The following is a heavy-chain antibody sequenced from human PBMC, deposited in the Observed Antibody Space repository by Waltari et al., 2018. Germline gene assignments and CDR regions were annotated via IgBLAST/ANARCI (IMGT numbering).Heavy chain of an antibody. CDR2: ISSSSSYI. J-gene: IGHJ3*02. CDR3: ARDLAYGFNTVPYGGDAFDI. CDR1: GFTFSSYS. D-gene: IGHD3-16*01. Sequence: EVQLVESGGGLVKPGGFLRLSCAASGFTFSSYSMNWVRQAPGKGLEWVSSISSSSSYIYYADSVKGRFTISRDNAKNSLYLQMNSLRAEDTAVYYCARDLAYGFNTVPYGGDAFDIWGQGTMVTVSS. V-gene: IGHV3-21*01.